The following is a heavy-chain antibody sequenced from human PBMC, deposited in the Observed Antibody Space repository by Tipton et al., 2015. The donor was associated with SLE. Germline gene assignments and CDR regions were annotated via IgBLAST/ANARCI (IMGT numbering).Heavy chain of an antibody. V-gene: IGHV3-74*01. Sequence: GSRRRACTASGFPFTSHWMPWVHQAPGKGLVWVSLISSDGSVTNYAASVKGRFTISRDNAKNTLYLQMNSLRAEDTAIYYCVFREWAIWGQGTMVTVSS. J-gene: IGHJ3*02. CDR1: GFPFTSHW. CDR2: ISSDGSVT. CDR3: VFREWAI. D-gene: IGHD1-26*01.